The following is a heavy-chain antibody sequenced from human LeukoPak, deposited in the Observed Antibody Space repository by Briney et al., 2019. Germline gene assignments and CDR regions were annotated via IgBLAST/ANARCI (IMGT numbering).Heavy chain of an antibody. D-gene: IGHD3-10*01. CDR2: IYSGGST. CDR3: ARGITMVRGVTAFDY. V-gene: IGHV3-66*01. Sequence: GGSLGLSCAASGFTVSSNYMSWVRQAPGKGLEWVSVIYSGGSTYYADSVKGRFTISRDNSKNTLYLQMNSLRAEDTAVYYCARGITMVRGVTAFDYWGQGTLVTVSS. J-gene: IGHJ4*02. CDR1: GFTVSSNY.